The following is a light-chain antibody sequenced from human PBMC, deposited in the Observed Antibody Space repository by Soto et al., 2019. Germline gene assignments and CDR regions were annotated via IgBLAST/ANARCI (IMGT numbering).Light chain of an antibody. CDR1: QSISSW. CDR3: QQYST. J-gene: IGKJ1*01. Sequence: DIQMTQSPSTLSGSVGERVTITCRASQSISSWLAWYQQKPGKAPKLLIYKASSLESGVPSRFTGSGSGTAFHLTVSGLQANNLTTFYCQQYSTVGLGPKMEMK. CDR2: KAS. V-gene: IGKV1-5*03.